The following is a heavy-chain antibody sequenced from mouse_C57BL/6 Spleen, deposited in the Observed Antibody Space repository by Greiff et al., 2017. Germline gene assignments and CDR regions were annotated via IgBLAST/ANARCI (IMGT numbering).Heavy chain of an antibody. V-gene: IGHV1-55*01. CDR3: ARREDGNYVYAMDY. CDR2: IYPGSGST. D-gene: IGHD2-1*01. Sequence: QVQLQQPGAELVKPGASVKMSCKASGYTFTSYWITWVKQRPGQGLEWIGDIYPGSGSTNYNEKFKSKATLTVDTASSTAYMQLSSLTSEDSAVYYCARREDGNYVYAMDYWGQGTSVTVSS. J-gene: IGHJ4*01. CDR1: GYTFTSYW.